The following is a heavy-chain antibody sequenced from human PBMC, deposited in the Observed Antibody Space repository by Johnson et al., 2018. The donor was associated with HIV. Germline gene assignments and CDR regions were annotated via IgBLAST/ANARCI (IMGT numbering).Heavy chain of an antibody. CDR1: GFTFSSYG. V-gene: IGHV3-33*06. CDR3: AKDARTGWEREPDAFDI. CDR2: IWYDGSNK. J-gene: IGHJ3*02. Sequence: QVQLVESGGGVVQPGRSLRLSCAASGFTFSSYGMHWVRQAPGKGLEWVAVIWYDGSNKYYADSVKGRFTISRDNSKNTLYLQMNSLRAEDTAVYYCAKDARTGWEREPDAFDIWGQGTMVTVSS. D-gene: IGHD1-26*01.